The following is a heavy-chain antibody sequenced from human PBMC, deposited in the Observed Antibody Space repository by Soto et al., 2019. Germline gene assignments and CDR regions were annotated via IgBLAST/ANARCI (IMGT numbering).Heavy chain of an antibody. Sequence: QVQLVQSGAEVKKPGDSVKVSCKASGYTFTNYYIHWVRQAPGQGLEWMGIINPTSGSTNYAQKFQGRVTLTYDTSTTTVDMELSGLRSEDTAVLYCARDLAAGDHWGQGTRVTVSS. V-gene: IGHV1-46*01. CDR2: INPTSGST. CDR1: GYTFTNYY. D-gene: IGHD6-13*01. J-gene: IGHJ4*02. CDR3: ARDLAAGDH.